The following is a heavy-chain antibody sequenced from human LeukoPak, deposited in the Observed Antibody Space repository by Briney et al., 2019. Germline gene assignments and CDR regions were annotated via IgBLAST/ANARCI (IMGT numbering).Heavy chain of an antibody. CDR1: GYTFTSYY. CDR2: INPSGGST. V-gene: IGHV1-46*01. Sequence: ASVKVSCKASGYTFTSYYMHWVRQAPGQGLEWMGIINPSGGSTSYAQKFQGRVTITRDTSASTAYMELSSLRSEDTAVYYCARVGWRWLQLYNYWGQGTLVTVSS. D-gene: IGHD5-24*01. J-gene: IGHJ4*02. CDR3: ARVGWRWLQLYNY.